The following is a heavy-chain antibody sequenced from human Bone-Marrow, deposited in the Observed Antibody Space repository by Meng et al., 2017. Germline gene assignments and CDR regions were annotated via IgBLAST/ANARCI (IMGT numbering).Heavy chain of an antibody. CDR2: ISGDSVHI. CDR1: GFSFSSYS. D-gene: IGHD2-21*02. V-gene: IGHV3-21*01. J-gene: IGHJ4*02. CDR3: ARFEMVTFLPLDS. Sequence: GESLKISCTASGFSFSSYSLNWVRQAPGKGLEWVSSISGDSVHIMYGDSAKGRFTTSRDDAESSMYLQMNILREEDTALYFCARFEMVTFLPLDSWGQGTLVTVSS.